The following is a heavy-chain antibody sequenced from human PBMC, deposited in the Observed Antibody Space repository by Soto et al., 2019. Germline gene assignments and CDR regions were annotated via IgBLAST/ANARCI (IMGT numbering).Heavy chain of an antibody. CDR3: ARDSSGYLLGRYYYYGMDV. D-gene: IGHD3-22*01. CDR2: IYYSGST. J-gene: IGHJ6*02. V-gene: IGHV4-59*01. CDR1: GGSISSDC. Sequence: PSETLSLTCTGSGGSISSDCWSWIRQPPGKGLEWIGYIYYSGSTNYHPSLKSRVTISVDTSKNQFSLKLSSVTAADTAVYYCARDSSGYLLGRYYYYGMDVWGQGTTVTVS.